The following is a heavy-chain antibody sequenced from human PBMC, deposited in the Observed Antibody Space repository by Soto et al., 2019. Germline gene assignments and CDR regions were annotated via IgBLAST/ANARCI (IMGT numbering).Heavy chain of an antibody. D-gene: IGHD1-26*01. V-gene: IGHV3-74*01. CDR1: GFTFSSYW. Sequence: GGSLRLSCAASGFTFSSYWMHWVRQAPGKGLVWVSRINTDGSSTSYADSVKGRFTISRDNAKNTVYLQMNSLGAEDTAVYFCTRAGSYRHDYWGQGTLVTVSS. CDR3: TRAGSYRHDY. CDR2: INTDGSST. J-gene: IGHJ4*02.